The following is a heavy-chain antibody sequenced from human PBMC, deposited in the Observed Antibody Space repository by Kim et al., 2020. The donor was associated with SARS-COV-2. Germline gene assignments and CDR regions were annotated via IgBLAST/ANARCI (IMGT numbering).Heavy chain of an antibody. D-gene: IGHD3-16*02. CDR2: ISYDGSNK. V-gene: IGHV3-30*18. J-gene: IGHJ4*02. CDR3: AKDPVMLYDYVWGSYRSLVGNYVDY. Sequence: GGSLRLSCAASGFTFSSYGMHWVRQAPGKGLEWVAVISYDGSNKYYADSVKGRFTISRDNSKNTLYLQMNSLRAEDTAVYYCAKDPVMLYDYVWGSYRSLVGNYVDYWGQGALVTVSS. CDR1: GFTFSSYG.